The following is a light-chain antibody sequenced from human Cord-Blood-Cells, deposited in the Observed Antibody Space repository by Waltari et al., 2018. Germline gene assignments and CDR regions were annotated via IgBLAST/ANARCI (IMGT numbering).Light chain of an antibody. CDR3: QQSYSTPPIT. V-gene: IGKV1-39*01. CDR1: QSISSY. J-gene: IGKJ5*01. CDR2: AAS. Sequence: DIHMTQSLSSLSASVGDRVTITCRASQSISSYLNWYQQKPGKAPKLLIYAASSLQSGVPSRFGGSGSGTDFTLTSSSLQPEDFATYYCQQSYSTPPITFGQGTRLEIK.